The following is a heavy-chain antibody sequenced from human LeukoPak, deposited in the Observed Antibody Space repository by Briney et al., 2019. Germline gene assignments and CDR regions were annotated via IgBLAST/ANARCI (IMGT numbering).Heavy chain of an antibody. CDR3: ARGLEYDFWSGNYSDGFDV. Sequence: SETLSLTCAVYGGSFTTYNWSWIRETPGKGLERIGEINHSGTTNYNPSLKSRVTISVDTSKNQCSLKLNSVTAADTAVYYCARGLEYDFWSGNYSDGFDVWGQGTMVTVSP. J-gene: IGHJ3*01. CDR1: GGSFTTYN. CDR2: INHSGTT. V-gene: IGHV4-34*01. D-gene: IGHD3-3*01.